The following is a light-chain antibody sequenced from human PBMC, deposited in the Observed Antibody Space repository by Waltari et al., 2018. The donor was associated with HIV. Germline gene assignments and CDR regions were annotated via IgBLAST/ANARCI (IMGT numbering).Light chain of an antibody. CDR3: QAWGSSIAWV. J-gene: IGLJ2*01. V-gene: IGLV3-1*01. Sequence: SYELTQPPSVSVSPGQTASITCSGDKLGDKYACWYQQKPGQSPVLVIYQDSKRPSGIPWGFSGSNSGNTATLTISETQAMDEADYYCQAWGSSIAWVFGGGTKLTVL. CDR1: KLGDKY. CDR2: QDS.